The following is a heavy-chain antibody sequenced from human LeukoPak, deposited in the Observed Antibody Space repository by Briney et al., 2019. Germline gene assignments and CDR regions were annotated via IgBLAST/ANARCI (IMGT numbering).Heavy chain of an antibody. CDR1: GGTFSSYA. CDR3: ARGGYCSSTSCLPDWFDP. Sequence: SVKVSCKASGGTFSSYAIGWVRQAPGQGLEWMGGIIPIFGTANYAQKFQGRVTITADESTSTAYMGLSSLRSEDTAVYYCARGGYCSSTSCLPDWFDPWGQGTLVTVSS. V-gene: IGHV1-69*13. J-gene: IGHJ5*02. D-gene: IGHD2-2*01. CDR2: IIPIFGTA.